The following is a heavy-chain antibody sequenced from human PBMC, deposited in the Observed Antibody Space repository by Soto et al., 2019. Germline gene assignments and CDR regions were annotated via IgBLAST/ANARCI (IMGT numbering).Heavy chain of an antibody. CDR1: GGSISSYY. CDR3: ARSSHLGYCSSTSCSAGHYYYYMDV. CDR2: IYYSGST. D-gene: IGHD2-2*01. J-gene: IGHJ6*03. V-gene: IGHV4-59*01. Sequence: SETLSLTCTVSGGSISSYYWSWIRQPPGKGLEWIGYIYYSGSTNYNPSLKSRVTISVDTSKNQFSLKLSSVTAADTAVYYCARSSHLGYCSSTSCSAGHYYYYMDVWGKGTTVTVSS.